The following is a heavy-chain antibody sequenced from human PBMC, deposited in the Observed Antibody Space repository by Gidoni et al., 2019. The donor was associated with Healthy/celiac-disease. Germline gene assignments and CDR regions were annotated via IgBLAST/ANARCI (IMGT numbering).Heavy chain of an antibody. D-gene: IGHD3-3*01. CDR2: INHSGST. J-gene: IGHJ6*03. CDR3: ARASVKYYDFWSGYPQNYYYYYMDV. V-gene: IGHV4-34*01. CDR1: GGSFSGYY. Sequence: QVQLQQWGAGLLKPSETLSLTCAVYGGSFSGYYWSWIRQPPGKGLEWIGEINHSGSTNYNPSLKSRVTISVDTSKNQFSLKLSSVTAADTAVYYCARASVKYYDFWSGYPQNYYYYYMDVWGKGTTVTVSS.